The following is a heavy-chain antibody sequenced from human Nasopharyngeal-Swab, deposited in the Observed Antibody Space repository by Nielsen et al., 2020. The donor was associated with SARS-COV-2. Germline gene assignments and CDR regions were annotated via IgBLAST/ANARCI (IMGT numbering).Heavy chain of an antibody. CDR3: ARFGYCSSSSCYVEDY. Sequence: GRSLRLSCAASGFTFSTSTMNWVRQAPGKGLEWVSSIIGSSPYIYNADSVKGRFTISRDNAKNSLYLQMNSLRAEDTAVYYCARFGYCSSSSCYVEDYWGQGTLVTVSS. CDR2: IIGSSPYI. J-gene: IGHJ4*02. D-gene: IGHD2-2*03. CDR1: GFTFSTST. V-gene: IGHV3-21*01.